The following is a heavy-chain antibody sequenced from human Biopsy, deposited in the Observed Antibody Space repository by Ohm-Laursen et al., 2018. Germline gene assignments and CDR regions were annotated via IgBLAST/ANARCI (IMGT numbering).Heavy chain of an antibody. J-gene: IGHJ4*02. Sequence: AASVKVSCKASGGPSSNYAFSWVRQAPGQGLEWVGRIVPILGHLNYAQRFQGRVPITADKSTTYVYMELSRLTSGDTAVYYCAADADGYYTEFDYWGPGTLVTVSS. D-gene: IGHD3-3*01. CDR2: IVPILGHL. V-gene: IGHV1-69*04. CDR3: AADADGYYTEFDY. CDR1: GGPSSNYA.